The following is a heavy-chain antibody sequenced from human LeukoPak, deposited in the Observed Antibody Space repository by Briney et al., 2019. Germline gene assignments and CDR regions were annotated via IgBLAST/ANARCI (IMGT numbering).Heavy chain of an antibody. CDR3: ARGRGYSYGFADY. V-gene: IGHV4-34*01. CDR1: GGSLSGYY. J-gene: IGHJ4*02. Sequence: PSETLSLTCAVYGGSLSGYYWSWIRQPPGKGLEWIGEINHSGSTNYNPSLKSRVTISVDTSKNQFSLKLSSVTAADTAVYYCARGRGYSYGFADYWGQGTLVTVSS. CDR2: INHSGST. D-gene: IGHD5-18*01.